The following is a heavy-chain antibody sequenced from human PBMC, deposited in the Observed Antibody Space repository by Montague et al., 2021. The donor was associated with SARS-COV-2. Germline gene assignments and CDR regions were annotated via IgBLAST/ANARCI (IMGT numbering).Heavy chain of an antibody. V-gene: IGHV4-39*07. D-gene: IGHD1-20*01. CDR2: IYYSGST. Sequence: SETLSLTCTVSGGSISSSCYYWGWIRQPPGKGLEWIGSIYYSGSTYYNPSLKSRVTISVDTSKNQFSLKLSSVTAADTAVYYCARDQGYNWNYYYYYGMDVWGQGTTVTVSS. CDR3: ARDQGYNWNYYYYYGMDV. J-gene: IGHJ6*02. CDR1: GGSISSSCYY.